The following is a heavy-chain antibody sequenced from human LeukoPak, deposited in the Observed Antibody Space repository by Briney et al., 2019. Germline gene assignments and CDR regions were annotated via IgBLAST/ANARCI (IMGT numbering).Heavy chain of an antibody. D-gene: IGHD3-3*01. CDR1: GFSFSSYS. CDR2: LSGSDGST. Sequence: GESLRLSCAASGFSFSSYSVNWVRQAPGKGLEWVSTLSGSDGSTYYADSVKGRFTISRDNSKSTLYLQMNSLRAEDTAVYYCAAGFYFGDYWGQGTLVTVSS. V-gene: IGHV3-23*01. CDR3: AAGFYFGDY. J-gene: IGHJ4*02.